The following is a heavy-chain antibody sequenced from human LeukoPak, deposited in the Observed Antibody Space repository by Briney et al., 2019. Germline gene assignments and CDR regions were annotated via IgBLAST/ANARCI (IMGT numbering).Heavy chain of an antibody. CDR2: IQYDGSKK. V-gene: IGHV3-30*02. CDR1: GFTFSSNG. D-gene: IGHD2-21*02. J-gene: IGHJ4*02. CDR3: AKGPDCGGDCYHSDY. Sequence: GGSLRLSCVTSGFTFSSNGMHWVRQAPGKGLEWVTFIQYDGSKKYYADSVKGRFTISRDNSKNTLYVQMNSLRAEDTAVYYCAKGPDCGGDCYHSDYWGQGTLVTVSS.